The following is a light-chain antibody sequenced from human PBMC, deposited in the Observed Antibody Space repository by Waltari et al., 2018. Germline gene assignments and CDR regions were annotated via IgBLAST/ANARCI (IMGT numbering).Light chain of an antibody. CDR1: QSLLYKSNQKDY. J-gene: IGKJ3*01. Sequence: DIVMTQSPDSLAVSLGERATIHFKSNQSLLYKSNQKDYLAWYQKKPGQPTNLLIYWASTRESGVPDRVSGSGSGTDFTLTINNLQPEDVATYYCQQYYSDPFTFGPGTMVDIK. CDR3: QQYYSDPFT. CDR2: WAS. V-gene: IGKV4-1*01.